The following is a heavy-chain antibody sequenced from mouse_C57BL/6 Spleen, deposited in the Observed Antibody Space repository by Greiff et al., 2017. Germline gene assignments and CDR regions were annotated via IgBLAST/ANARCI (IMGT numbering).Heavy chain of an antibody. CDR2: INPNNGGT. Sequence: VQLQQSGPELVKPGASVKMSCKASGYTFTDYNMHWVKQSHGKSLEWIGYINPNNGGTSYNQKFKGKATLTVNKSSSTAYMELRSLTSEDSAVYYCARTIYYGNSFDYWGQGTTLTVSS. V-gene: IGHV1-22*01. D-gene: IGHD2-1*01. J-gene: IGHJ2*01. CDR3: ARTIYYGNSFDY. CDR1: GYTFTDYN.